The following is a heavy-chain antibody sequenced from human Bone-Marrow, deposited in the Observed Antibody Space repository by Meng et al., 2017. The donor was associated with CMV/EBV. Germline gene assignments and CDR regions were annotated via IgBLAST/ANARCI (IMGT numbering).Heavy chain of an antibody. V-gene: IGHV4-34*01. J-gene: IGHJ4*02. CDR1: GGSFSGYY. Sequence: SETLSLTCAVYGGSFSGYYWSWICQPPGKGLEWIGEINHSGSTNYNPSLKSRVTISVDTSKNQFSLNLNSVTAADTAVYYCARFLGRDYFDFWAQGTLVTVSS. CDR2: INHSGST. D-gene: IGHD3-10*01. CDR3: ARFLGRDYFDF.